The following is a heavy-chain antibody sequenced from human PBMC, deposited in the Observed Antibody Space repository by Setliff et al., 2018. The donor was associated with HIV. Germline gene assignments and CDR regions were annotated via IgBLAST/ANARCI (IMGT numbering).Heavy chain of an antibody. J-gene: IGHJ4*02. D-gene: IGHD2-2*01. CDR1: GFTFSSYS. CDR3: ATSCSSTSCYCR. Sequence: LRLSCAASGFTFSSYSMNWVRQAPGKGLEWVATMSGSTGDTYYADSVKGRFTISRDNSKNTLYLQMNSLRAEDTAVYYCATSCSSTSCYCRWGQGTLVTVSS. CDR2: MSGSTGDT. V-gene: IGHV3-23*01.